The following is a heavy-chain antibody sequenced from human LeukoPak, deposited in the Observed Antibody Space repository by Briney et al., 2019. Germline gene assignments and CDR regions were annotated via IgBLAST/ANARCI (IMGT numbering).Heavy chain of an antibody. J-gene: IGHJ6*03. CDR3: ARAKPIDRGYYDFWSGYVSSIGYMDV. Sequence: GASVKVSCKAFGYTFTSNYMHWVRQAPGQGPEWMGVISPSGGSTTYAQKFQGRVTLTRDMSTSTDYLELSSLRSEDTAVYYCARAKPIDRGYYDFWSGYVSSIGYMDVWGKGTTVTVSS. CDR1: GYTFTSNY. CDR2: ISPSGGST. D-gene: IGHD3-3*01. V-gene: IGHV1-46*01.